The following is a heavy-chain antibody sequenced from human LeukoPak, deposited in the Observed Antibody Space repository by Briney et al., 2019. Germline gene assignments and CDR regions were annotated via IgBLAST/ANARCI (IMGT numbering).Heavy chain of an antibody. CDR3: ARDNSVRDEAWWFNP. CDR1: GYTFTGYW. Sequence: GASVKVSRKAFGYTFTGYWMHWVRQAPGQGPEGMGVISPSGGSTIYAQKFKGRVTLTRDMSTSTDYLELSSLRSEDTAVYYCARDNSVRDEAWWFNPWGQGTLVTVSS. J-gene: IGHJ5*02. V-gene: IGHV1-46*01. CDR2: ISPSGGST. D-gene: IGHD5-24*01.